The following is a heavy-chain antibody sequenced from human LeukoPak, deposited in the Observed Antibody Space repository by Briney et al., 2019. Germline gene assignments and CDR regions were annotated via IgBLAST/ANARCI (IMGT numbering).Heavy chain of an antibody. CDR3: LGLVGASTWVEY. CDR1: GFTFSGSA. D-gene: IGHD1-26*01. J-gene: IGHJ4*02. CDR2: IRSKANNYAT. Sequence: GGSLTLSCTASGFTFSGSAIEWVRHGAGKGLEWVGRIRSKANNYATGYTASVKGRFTISRDDSKKTAYLQMNSLKTEDAAVYYCLGLVGASTWVEYSGPGTLVTVSS. V-gene: IGHV3-73*01.